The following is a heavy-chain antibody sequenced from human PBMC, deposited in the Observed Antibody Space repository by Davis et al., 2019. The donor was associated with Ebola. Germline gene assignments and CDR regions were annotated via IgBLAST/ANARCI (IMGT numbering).Heavy chain of an antibody. Sequence: GESLKISCEASGFTFNSYAMSWVRQAPGKGLEWVAVISYDGSNKYYADSVKGRFTISRDNSKNTLYLQMNSLRAEDTAVYYCARDLGYCSGGSCYYYGMDVWGQGTTVTVSS. J-gene: IGHJ6*02. V-gene: IGHV3-30*04. CDR1: GFTFNSYA. CDR3: ARDLGYCSGGSCYYYGMDV. D-gene: IGHD2-15*01. CDR2: ISYDGSNK.